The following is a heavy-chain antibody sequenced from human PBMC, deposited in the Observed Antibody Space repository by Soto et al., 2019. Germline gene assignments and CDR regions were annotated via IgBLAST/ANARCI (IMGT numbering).Heavy chain of an antibody. V-gene: IGHV3-30*18. CDR2: VSHDGRNT. CDR1: GFTFSDYA. D-gene: IGHD6-19*01. Sequence: VQLVESGGGVVQPGRSLRLSCEASGFTFSDYAMHWVRQAPGKGLEWVAVVSHDGRNTHYADSVKGRFTISRDSSKNTVYLEMTSLRAEDTAVYYCAKGGRQWLVTSDFNYWGQGALVTVSS. J-gene: IGHJ4*02. CDR3: AKGGRQWLVTSDFNY.